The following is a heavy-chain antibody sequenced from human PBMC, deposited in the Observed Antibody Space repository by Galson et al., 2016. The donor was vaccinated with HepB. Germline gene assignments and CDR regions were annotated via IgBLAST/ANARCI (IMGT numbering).Heavy chain of an antibody. D-gene: IGHD4-23*01. CDR3: AKALYGGLDY. Sequence: SLRLSCAVSGFTFSTYAMSWVRQVPGKWLEWVSGISGSGGSTYYADFVKGRCTISRDNSKSTLYLQMSSLRAEDTAVYYCAKALYGGLDYWGQGTLVTVSS. CDR1: GFTFSTYA. V-gene: IGHV3-23*01. J-gene: IGHJ4*02. CDR2: ISGSGGST.